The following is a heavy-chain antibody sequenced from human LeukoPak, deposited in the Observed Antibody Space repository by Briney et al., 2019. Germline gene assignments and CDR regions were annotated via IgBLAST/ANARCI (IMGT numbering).Heavy chain of an antibody. V-gene: IGHV3-48*03. D-gene: IGHD3-10*02. CDR2: ISSSGSTI. CDR1: GFTFSSYE. CDR3: AELGITMIGGV. J-gene: IGHJ6*04. Sequence: GGSLRLSCAASGFTFSSYEMNWVRQAPGKGLEWVSYISSSGSTIYYADSVKGRFTVSRDNAKNSLYLQMNRLRAEDTAVYYCAELGITMIGGVWGKGTTVTISS.